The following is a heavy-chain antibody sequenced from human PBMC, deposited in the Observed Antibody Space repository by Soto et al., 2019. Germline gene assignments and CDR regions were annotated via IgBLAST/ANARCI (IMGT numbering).Heavy chain of an antibody. Sequence: EVQLLESGGGLVQPGGSLRLSCAASGFTFSTYAMSWVRQAPGKGLEWVSAISGSGSKTYYADSVKGRFTISRDDSKSTLYLQMNSLRAEDTAVYHCARDPSHSYYTLFYYFDYWGQGTLVTVSS. CDR1: GFTFSTYA. CDR3: ARDPSHSYYTLFYYFDY. V-gene: IGHV3-23*01. J-gene: IGHJ4*02. CDR2: ISGSGSKT. D-gene: IGHD1-26*01.